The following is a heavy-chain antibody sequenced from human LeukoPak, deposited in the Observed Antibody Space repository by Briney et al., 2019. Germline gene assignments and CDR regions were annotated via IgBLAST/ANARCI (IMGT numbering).Heavy chain of an antibody. D-gene: IGHD3-16*01. CDR3: VTNGGK. V-gene: IGHV3-7*01. J-gene: IGHJ4*02. Sequence: GGSLRLSCAASGLTFSNYWITWVRQGPGKGLEWLATIKPDGSEKSYVDSVKGQFTISRDNARDSLYLEMNNLRPEDTAVYYCVTNGGKWGQGTLVTVSS. CDR2: IKPDGSEK. CDR1: GLTFSNYW.